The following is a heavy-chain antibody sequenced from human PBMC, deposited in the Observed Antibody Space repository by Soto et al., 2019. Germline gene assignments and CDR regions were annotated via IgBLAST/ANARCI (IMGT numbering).Heavy chain of an antibody. CDR1: GGTFSSYA. CDR2: IIPIFGTA. Sequence: SVKVSCKPSGGTFSSYAISWVRQAPGQGLEWMGVIIPIFGTANYAQKFEGRVTITADESTSTAYMDLSSLTSEDTAVYCCAKVPRATQGWADASRRGEQEGREWFDPWGQGTLVTVSS. J-gene: IGHJ5*02. CDR3: AKVPRATQGWADASRRGEQEGREWFDP. V-gene: IGHV1-69*13. D-gene: IGHD3-16*01.